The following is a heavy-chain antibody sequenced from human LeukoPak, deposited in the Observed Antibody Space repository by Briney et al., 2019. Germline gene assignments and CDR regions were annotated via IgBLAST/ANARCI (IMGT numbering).Heavy chain of an antibody. CDR2: CDSDGSGT. CDR1: GFTISIYW. CDR3: ATSSVWGGAFNI. D-gene: IGHD3-16*01. J-gene: IGHJ3*02. V-gene: IGHV3-74*01. Sequence: GGSLRLSCAASGFTISIYWMYWVRQAPGKGLMWVSRCDSDGSGTTYVDSVKGRFTVSRDNAKSTLYLQMSSLRDEDTAVYYCATSSVWGGAFNIWGQGTMVTVSS.